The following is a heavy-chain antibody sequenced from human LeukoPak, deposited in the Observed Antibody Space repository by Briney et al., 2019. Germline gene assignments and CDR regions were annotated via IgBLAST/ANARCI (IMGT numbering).Heavy chain of an antibody. Sequence: GRSLRLSCAASGFTFDDYVMHWVRQAPGKGLEWVSGISWNSGSIGYADSVKGRFTISRDNAKNSLYLHRNILTAADTALYYCAKSISGLVTNTFDYWGQGTLVTVSS. CDR1: GFTFDDYV. CDR3: AKSISGLVTNTFDY. V-gene: IGHV3-9*01. CDR2: ISWNSGSI. D-gene: IGHD3/OR15-3a*01. J-gene: IGHJ4*02.